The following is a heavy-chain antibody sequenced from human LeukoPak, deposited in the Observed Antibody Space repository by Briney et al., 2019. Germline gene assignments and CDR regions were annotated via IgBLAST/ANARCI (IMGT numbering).Heavy chain of an antibody. CDR1: GASINGYY. CDR2: IYYSGST. J-gene: IGHJ6*04. Sequence: SETLSLTCSVSGASINGYYCNWIRQPPGKGLQWIGHIYYSGSTSYNLSLKSRVTISVDTSKNQFSLKLTSVTDVDTAVYYCARGGVTATHYYYGMDVWGKGTTVTVFS. CDR3: ARGGVTATHYYYGMDV. D-gene: IGHD2-15*01. V-gene: IGHV4-59*01.